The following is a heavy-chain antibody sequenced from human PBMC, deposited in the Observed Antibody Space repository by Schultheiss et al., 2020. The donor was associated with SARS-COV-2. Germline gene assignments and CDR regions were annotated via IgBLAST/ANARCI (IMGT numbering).Heavy chain of an antibody. CDR2: IYYSGST. CDR1: GGSISSGGYY. J-gene: IGHJ5*02. Sequence: SETLSLTCTVSGGSISSGGYYWSWIRQPPGKGLEWIGYIYYSGSTYYNPSLKSRVTISVDTSKNQFSLKLSSVTAADTAVYYCARDAIAATTLFLSWFDPWGQGTLVTVSS. CDR3: ARDAIAATTLFLSWFDP. D-gene: IGHD2-15*01. V-gene: IGHV4-30-4*01.